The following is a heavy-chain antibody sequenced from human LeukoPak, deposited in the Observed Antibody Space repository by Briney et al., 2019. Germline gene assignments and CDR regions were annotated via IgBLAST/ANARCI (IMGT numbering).Heavy chain of an antibody. Sequence: SGGSLRLSCAASGFTFSSYAMSWVRRAPGKGLEWVSAISYTGGNSYYADSVKGRFTISRDNSKNTVYLQMNSLRAEDTAVYYCACADYGGNGYYYSGMDVWGQGTTVTVSS. CDR3: ACADYGGNGYYYSGMDV. CDR2: ISYTGGNS. V-gene: IGHV3-23*01. CDR1: GFTFSSYA. D-gene: IGHD4-23*01. J-gene: IGHJ6*02.